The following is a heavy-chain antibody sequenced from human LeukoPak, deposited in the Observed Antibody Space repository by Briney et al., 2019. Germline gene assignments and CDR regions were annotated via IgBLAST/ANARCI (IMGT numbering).Heavy chain of an antibody. J-gene: IGHJ5*02. V-gene: IGHV4-59*01. CDR1: GGSITTYY. D-gene: IGHD5-24*01. CDR3: AREGEDGYLNH. CDR2: IYYSGST. Sequence: SETLSLTCTVSGGSITTYYWSWIRQPPGKGPEWIGYIYYSGSTNYNPSLKSRVTISVDTSKNQFSLKLSSVTAADTAVYYCAREGEDGYLNHWGQGTLVTVSS.